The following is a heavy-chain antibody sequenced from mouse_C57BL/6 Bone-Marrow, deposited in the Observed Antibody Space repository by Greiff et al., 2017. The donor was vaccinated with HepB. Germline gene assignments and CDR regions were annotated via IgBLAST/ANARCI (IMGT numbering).Heavy chain of an antibody. J-gene: IGHJ4*01. Sequence: QVQLKESGPGLVQPSQSLSITCTVSGFSLTSYGVHWVRQSPGKGLEWLGVIWSGGSTDYNAAFISRLSISKDNSKSQVFFKMNSLQADDTAIYYCARIGALYYYGSSYHAMDYWGQGTSVTVSS. V-gene: IGHV2-2*01. CDR3: ARIGALYYYGSSYHAMDY. CDR2: IWSGGST. CDR1: GFSLTSYG. D-gene: IGHD1-1*01.